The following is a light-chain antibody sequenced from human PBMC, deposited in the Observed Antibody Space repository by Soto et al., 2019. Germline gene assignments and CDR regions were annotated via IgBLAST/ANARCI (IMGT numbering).Light chain of an antibody. V-gene: IGKV1-27*01. CDR3: QRYYNAPFT. J-gene: IGKJ4*01. CDR2: AAS. Sequence: DIQVTQHPSSLSASVGDRVTITCRASQGIKNYLAWYQQKPGETPKLLIYAASTLESGIPPRFSGSGSGTDFTLTIINLQPEDVATYYCQRYYNAPFTFGGGTKVDIK. CDR1: QGIKNY.